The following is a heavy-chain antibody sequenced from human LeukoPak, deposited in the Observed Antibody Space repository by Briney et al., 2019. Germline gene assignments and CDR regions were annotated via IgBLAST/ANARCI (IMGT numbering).Heavy chain of an antibody. V-gene: IGHV3-30*12. D-gene: IGHD6-25*01. CDR1: GFIFGNFG. J-gene: IGHJ4*02. Sequence: VGSLRLSCTTSGFIFGNFGMHWVRQAPGKGLEWLAVIVYNGDKKYYAESVKGRFTISRDNSKRTVFLQMNSLRVEDTAVYYCLASGGYWGQGTPVTVPS. CDR3: LASGGY. CDR2: IVYNGDKK.